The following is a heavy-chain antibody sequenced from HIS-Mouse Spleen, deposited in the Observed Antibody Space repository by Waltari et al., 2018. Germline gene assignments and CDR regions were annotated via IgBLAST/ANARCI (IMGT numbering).Heavy chain of an antibody. J-gene: IGHJ4*02. CDR3: ARGYCSGGSCYPYYFDY. D-gene: IGHD2-15*01. V-gene: IGHV1-2*02. CDR2: INPNSGGK. CDR1: GYTFTGYY. Sequence: QVQLVQSGAEVKKPGASVKVSCKASGYTFTGYYMHWVRQAPGQGLGWMGWINPNSGGKNYAQKFQGRVTMTRDTSISTAYMELSRLRSDDTAVYYCARGYCSGGSCYPYYFDYWGQGTLVTVSS.